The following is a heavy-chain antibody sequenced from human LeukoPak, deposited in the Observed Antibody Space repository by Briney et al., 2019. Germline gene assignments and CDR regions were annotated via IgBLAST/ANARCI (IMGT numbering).Heavy chain of an antibody. V-gene: IGHV6-1*01. J-gene: IGHJ3*02. Sequence: SQILSLTCAISGDNISNDRAAWDWIRQSPSRGLEWLGRTYFRSKWFYDYTDSFKGRLTFSADTSKNQFSLHLNSVSPEDTAVYYCARRSATWSGSAWAFDIWGQGTMVTVSS. D-gene: IGHD1-26*01. CDR1: GDNISNDRAA. CDR3: ARRSATWSGSAWAFDI. CDR2: TYFRSKWFY.